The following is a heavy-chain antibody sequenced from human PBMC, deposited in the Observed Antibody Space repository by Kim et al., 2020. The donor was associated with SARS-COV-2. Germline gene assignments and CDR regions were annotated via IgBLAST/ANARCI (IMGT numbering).Heavy chain of an antibody. J-gene: IGHJ3*02. V-gene: IGHV3-23*01. D-gene: IGHD5-18*01. Sequence: YAVSVKGRFTISRDNSKNTLYLQMTSLTGDDTAVYYCAKCIYSYGSDAFDIWGLGTLVTVSS. CDR3: AKCIYSYGSDAFDI.